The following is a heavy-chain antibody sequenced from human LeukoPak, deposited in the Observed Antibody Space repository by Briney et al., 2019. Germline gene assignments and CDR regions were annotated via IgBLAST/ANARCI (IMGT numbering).Heavy chain of an antibody. CDR1: GGSVSSGSYY. CDR3: ARAGYSYGTDY. J-gene: IGHJ4*02. V-gene: IGHV4-61*01. D-gene: IGHD5-18*01. CDR2: IYYSGST. Sequence: SETLSLTCTVSGGSVSSGSYYWSWIRQPPGKGLEWIGYIYYSGSTNYNPSLKSRVTISVDTFKNQFSLKLSSVTAADTAVYYCARAGYSYGTDYWGQGTLVTVSS.